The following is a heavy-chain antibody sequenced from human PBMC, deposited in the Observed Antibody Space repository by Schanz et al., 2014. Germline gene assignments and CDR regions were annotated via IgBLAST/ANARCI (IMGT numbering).Heavy chain of an antibody. D-gene: IGHD2-2*01. V-gene: IGHV4-4*02. CDR2: INNSGST. Sequence: QVQLQESGPGLVKPSGTLSLTFAFSGGFISSINWWSWVRQSPGTGLEWIGEINNSGSTNYNPSLKSRVTISLDKSKSQSSLTLNAVTAADTAVYYCARDERDLPRSLFVFWGQGTLLTVSS. J-gene: IGHJ4*02. CDR1: GGFISSINW. CDR3: ARDERDLPRSLFVF.